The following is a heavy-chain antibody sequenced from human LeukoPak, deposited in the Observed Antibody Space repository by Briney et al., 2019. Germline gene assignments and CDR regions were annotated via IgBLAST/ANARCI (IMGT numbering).Heavy chain of an antibody. J-gene: IGHJ6*02. Sequence: SETLSLTCAVSGGSISSGGYSWSWIRQPPGKGLEWIGYIYHSGSTCYNPSLKSRVTISVDRSKNQFSLKLSSVTAADTAVYYCARQGYGYFHYYYGMDVWGQGTTVTVSS. CDR3: ARQGYGYFHYYYGMDV. CDR2: IYHSGST. V-gene: IGHV4-30-2*01. CDR1: GGSISSGGYS. D-gene: IGHD5-18*01.